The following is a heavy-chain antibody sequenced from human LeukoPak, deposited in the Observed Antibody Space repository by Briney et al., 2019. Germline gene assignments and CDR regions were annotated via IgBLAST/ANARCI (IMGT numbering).Heavy chain of an antibody. J-gene: IGHJ4*02. V-gene: IGHV3-23*01. CDR1: GFTFSTYA. CDR2: ISPSGGYT. CDR3: AKGRSSSSRGSFNY. D-gene: IGHD6-13*01. Sequence: GGSLRLSCEASGFTFSTYAMSWVRQAPGKGLELVSGISPSGGYTCYADSVKGRFTISRDDSKNTLYLQMNTLRVEDTAVYYCAKGRSSSSRGSFNYWGQGTLVTVSS.